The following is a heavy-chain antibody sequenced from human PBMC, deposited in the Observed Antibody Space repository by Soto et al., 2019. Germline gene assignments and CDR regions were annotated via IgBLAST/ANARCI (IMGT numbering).Heavy chain of an antibody. D-gene: IGHD5-18*01. V-gene: IGHV1-69*12. CDR1: GGTFSTYA. J-gene: IGHJ4*02. Sequence: QVQLVQSGAEVKKPESSVKVSCKAPGGTFSTYAISWVRQSPGQGLEWMGGIIPMFGTANYAHRFQDRVTITADESTNTVYMEMSSLRAEDTAVYFCARGIQLWLRRINNGYSGWGQGPLVTVSS. CDR2: IIPMFGTA. CDR3: ARGIQLWLRRINNGYSG.